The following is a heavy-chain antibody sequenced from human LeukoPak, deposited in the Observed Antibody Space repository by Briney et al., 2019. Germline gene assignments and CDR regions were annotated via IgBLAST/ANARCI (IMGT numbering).Heavy chain of an antibody. Sequence: GGSLRLSCAASGFTFSGSAMHWVRQASGKGLEWVGRTRSKASNYATTYAASLKDRFTISRDDSKNTTYLQINSLKTEDTAVYYCTPTVRLGTPPAQFDYWGQGALVTVSS. V-gene: IGHV3-73*01. CDR2: TRSKASNYAT. D-gene: IGHD1-1*01. J-gene: IGHJ4*02. CDR1: GFTFSGSA. CDR3: TPTVRLGTPPAQFDY.